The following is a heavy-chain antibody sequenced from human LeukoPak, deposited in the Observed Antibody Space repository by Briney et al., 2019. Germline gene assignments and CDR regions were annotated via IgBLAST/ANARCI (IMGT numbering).Heavy chain of an antibody. CDR2: IYYSGST. V-gene: IGHV4-59*11. J-gene: IGHJ4*02. D-gene: IGHD3-9*01. Sequence: SETLSLTCTVSGGSISSHYWSWIRQPPGKGLEWIGYIYYSGSTNYNPSLKSRVTISVDTSKNQFSLKLSSVTAADTAVYYCARVYYDILTGYPAFDYWGQGTLVTVSS. CDR3: ARVYYDILTGYPAFDY. CDR1: GGSISSHY.